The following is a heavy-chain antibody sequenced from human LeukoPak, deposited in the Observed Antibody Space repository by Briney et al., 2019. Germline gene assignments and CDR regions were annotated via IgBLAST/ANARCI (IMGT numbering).Heavy chain of an antibody. D-gene: IGHD5-24*01. CDR1: GFTFSNAW. Sequence: GGSLRLSCAASGFTFSNAWMSWVRQAPGKGLEWVSAISGSGGSTYYADSVKGRFTISRDNSKNTLYLQMNSLRAEDTAVYYCAKGEMATSFDYWGQGTLVTVSS. J-gene: IGHJ4*02. CDR3: AKGEMATSFDY. V-gene: IGHV3-23*01. CDR2: ISGSGGST.